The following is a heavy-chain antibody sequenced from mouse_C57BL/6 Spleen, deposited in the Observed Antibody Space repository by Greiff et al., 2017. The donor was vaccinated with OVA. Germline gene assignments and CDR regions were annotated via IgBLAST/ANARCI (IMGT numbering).Heavy chain of an antibody. J-gene: IGHJ2*01. CDR2: ISYDGSN. CDR1: GYSITSGYY. D-gene: IGHD1-1*01. V-gene: IGHV3-6*01. CDR3: ARGGDYCYFDY. Sequence: EVQLKESGPGLVKPSQSLSLTCSVTGYSITSGYYWNWIRQFPGNKLEWMGYISYDGSNNYNPSLKNRISITRDTSKNQFFLKLNSVTTEDTATYYCARGGDYCYFDYWGQGTTLTVSS.